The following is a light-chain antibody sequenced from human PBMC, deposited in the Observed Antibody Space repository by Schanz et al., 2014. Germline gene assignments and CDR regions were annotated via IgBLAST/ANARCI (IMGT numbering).Light chain of an antibody. CDR1: QSVSSY. CDR3: QQYGSSLT. Sequence: EIVLTQSPATLSLSPGERATLSCRASQSVSSYLAWYQQKPGQAPRLLIYGASTRATGIPDRFSGSGSGTDFTLTISRLEPDDFAVYYCQQYGSSLTFGQGTRLEIK. CDR2: GAS. V-gene: IGKV3-20*01. J-gene: IGKJ5*01.